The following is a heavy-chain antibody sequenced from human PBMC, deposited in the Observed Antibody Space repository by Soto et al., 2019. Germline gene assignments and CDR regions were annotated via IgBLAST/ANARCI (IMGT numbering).Heavy chain of an antibody. CDR1: GYTFSNYD. D-gene: IGHD3-10*01. Sequence: QVQLVQSGAELKKPGASVKVSCKASGYTFSNYDMNWVRQATGQGPEWIGWVNPNNGDTGYAQKFQGRVTLTMDISTTTAYMELTSLRSEDTAIYYCAKVSRKGSAIDFDCWGQGTLITVSS. CDR3: AKVSRKGSAIDFDC. CDR2: VNPNNGDT. V-gene: IGHV1-8*01. J-gene: IGHJ4*02.